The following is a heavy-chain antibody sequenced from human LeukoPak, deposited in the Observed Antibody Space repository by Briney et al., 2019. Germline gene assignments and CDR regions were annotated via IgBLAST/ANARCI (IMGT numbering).Heavy chain of an antibody. D-gene: IGHD1-26*01. Sequence: SETLSLTCTVSGGSISNYFWSWLRQPPGKGLEWIGFITYSGSTNYNPSLKSRDTISVDTSKNQFSLKLSSVTAADTAVYYCARDPQGVGWFDPWGQGTLVTVSS. CDR2: ITYSGST. CDR3: ARDPQGVGWFDP. CDR1: GGSISNYF. V-gene: IGHV4-59*01. J-gene: IGHJ5*02.